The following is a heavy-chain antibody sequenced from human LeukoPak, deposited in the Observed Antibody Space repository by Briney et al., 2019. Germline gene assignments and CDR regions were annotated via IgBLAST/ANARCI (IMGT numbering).Heavy chain of an antibody. Sequence: GGSLRLSCAASGFTFDDYGMSWVRQVPGKGLEWVSGINWNGGSTGNADPVKGRFTISRDNAKNSLYLQMNSLRAEDSAFYYCAKAAIRYTSRWNNFDYWGQGTLVTVSS. V-gene: IGHV3-20*04. CDR1: GFTFDDYG. D-gene: IGHD6-13*01. J-gene: IGHJ4*02. CDR2: INWNGGST. CDR3: AKAAIRYTSRWNNFDY.